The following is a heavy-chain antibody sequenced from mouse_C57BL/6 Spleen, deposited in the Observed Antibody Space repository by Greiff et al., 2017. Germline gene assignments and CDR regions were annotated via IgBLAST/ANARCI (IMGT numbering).Heavy chain of an antibody. J-gene: IGHJ2*01. CDR2: INPNNGGT. Sequence: EVQLQQSGPELVKPGASVKISCKASGYTFTDYYMNWVKQSHGKSLEWIGDINPNNGGTSYNQKFKGKATLTVDKSSSTAYMELRSLTSEDSAVYYCARSLSYYGSSYGYWGQGTTLTVSS. CDR3: ARSLSYYGSSYGY. V-gene: IGHV1-26*01. D-gene: IGHD1-1*01. CDR1: GYTFTDYY.